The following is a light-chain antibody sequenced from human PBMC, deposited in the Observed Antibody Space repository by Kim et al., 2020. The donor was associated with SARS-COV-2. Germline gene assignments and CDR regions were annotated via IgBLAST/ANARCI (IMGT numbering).Light chain of an antibody. CDR1: SSDVGSYNY. Sequence: SITISYTGTSSDVGSYNYVSWYQQHPGKAPKLMIYAVSNRPSGVSNRFSGSKSGNTASLTISGLQAEDEADYYCSSYTRSSTNYVFGTGTKVTVL. CDR2: AVS. J-gene: IGLJ1*01. CDR3: SSYTRSSTNYV. V-gene: IGLV2-14*03.